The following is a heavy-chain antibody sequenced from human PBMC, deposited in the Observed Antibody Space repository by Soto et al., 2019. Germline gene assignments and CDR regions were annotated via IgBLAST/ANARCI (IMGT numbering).Heavy chain of an antibody. V-gene: IGHV3-73*01. CDR2: VKTKPNNYAT. Sequence: EVQLVESGGGLVPPGGSLKLSCAASGFTFSDSALHWVRQASGKGLEWVGRVKTKPNNYATAYGASVQGRXTXXXDDSXXXXXXXXXXXXXXXXXXXXXXKSPDADCGTSDCRNWXDPWGQGILVTVSS. CDR3: XKSPDADCGTSDCRNWXDP. D-gene: IGHD2-21*01. CDR1: GFTFSDSA. J-gene: IGHJ5*02.